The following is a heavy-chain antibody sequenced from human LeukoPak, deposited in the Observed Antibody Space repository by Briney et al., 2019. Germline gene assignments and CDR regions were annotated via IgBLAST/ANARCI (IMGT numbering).Heavy chain of an antibody. CDR2: INYDGSNK. V-gene: IGHV3-30*04. CDR1: GFTFDDYA. D-gene: IGHD1-14*01. CDR3: ATTDTTCY. J-gene: IGHJ4*02. Sequence: GRSLRLSRAASGFTFDDYAMHWVRQAPGKGLEWVAFINYDGSNKYYADSVKGRFTISRDNSKNTLYLEINSLSADDTAVYYCATTDTTCYWGQGTLVTVSS.